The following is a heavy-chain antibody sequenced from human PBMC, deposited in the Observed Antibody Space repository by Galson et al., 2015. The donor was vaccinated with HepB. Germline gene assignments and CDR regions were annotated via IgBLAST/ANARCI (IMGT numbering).Heavy chain of an antibody. V-gene: IGHV4-59*08. CDR1: GGSISSYY. CDR2: IYYSGST. CDR3: ARHYSSGWYASATYYFDY. J-gene: IGHJ4*02. D-gene: IGHD6-19*01. Sequence: ETLSLTCTVSGGSISSYYWSWIRQPPGKGLEWIGYIYYSGSTNYNPSLKSRVTISVDTSKNQFSLKLSSVTAADTAVYYCARHYSSGWYASATYYFDYWGQGTLVTVSS.